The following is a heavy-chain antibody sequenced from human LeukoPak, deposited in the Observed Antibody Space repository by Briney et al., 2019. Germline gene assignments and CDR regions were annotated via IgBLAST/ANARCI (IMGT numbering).Heavy chain of an antibody. CDR1: GGSFSGYY. V-gene: IGHV4-34*01. CDR2: INHSGST. CDR3: ARGEFVVPAALDV. D-gene: IGHD2-2*01. J-gene: IGHJ6*04. Sequence: SETLSLTYAVYGGSFSGYYWSWIRQPPGKGLEWIGEINHSGSTSYNPSLKSRVTISVDTSKNQFSLKLGSVTAADTAVYYCARGEFVVPAALDVWGKGTTVTVSS.